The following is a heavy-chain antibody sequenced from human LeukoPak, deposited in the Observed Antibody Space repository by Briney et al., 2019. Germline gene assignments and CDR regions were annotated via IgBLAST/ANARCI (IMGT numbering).Heavy chain of an antibody. Sequence: GASVKVSCKASGYTFTGYYMHWVRQAPGQGLEWMGWINPNSGGTNYAQKFQGRVTMTRDTSISTAYMELSRLRSDDTAVYYCARCYGSGSYSHFDYWGQGTLVTVSS. D-gene: IGHD3-10*01. CDR1: GYTFTGYY. V-gene: IGHV1-2*02. CDR2: INPNSGGT. CDR3: ARCYGSGSYSHFDY. J-gene: IGHJ4*02.